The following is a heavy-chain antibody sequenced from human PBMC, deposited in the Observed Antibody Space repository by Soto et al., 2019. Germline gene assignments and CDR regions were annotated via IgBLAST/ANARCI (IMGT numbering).Heavy chain of an antibody. CDR3: ARPIAVAGTNWFDP. CDR2: IYYSGST. D-gene: IGHD6-19*01. V-gene: IGHV4-39*01. Sequence: SETLSLTCTVSGGSISSSSYYWGWIRQPPGKGLEWIGSIYYSGSTYYNPSLKSRVTTSVDTSKNQFSLKLSSVTAADTAVYYCARPIAVAGTNWFDPWGQGTLVTVSS. CDR1: GGSISSSSYY. J-gene: IGHJ5*02.